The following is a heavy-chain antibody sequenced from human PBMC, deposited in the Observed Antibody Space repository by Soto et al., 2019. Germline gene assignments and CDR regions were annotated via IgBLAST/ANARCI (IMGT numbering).Heavy chain of an antibody. CDR2: ISGSGGST. V-gene: IGHV3-23*01. CDR3: AILVEDWFWGSPRGFEC. J-gene: IGHJ4*02. D-gene: IGHD2-8*02. CDR1: GFTFSSYA. Sequence: EVQLLESGGGLVQPGGSLRLSCAASGFTFSSYAMSWVRQAPGKGLEWVSAISGSGGSTYYADSVKGRFTISRDNSEDRLDQQMNRLRTGDTAVYYCAILVEDWFWGSPRGFECWGQGTLVTVSS.